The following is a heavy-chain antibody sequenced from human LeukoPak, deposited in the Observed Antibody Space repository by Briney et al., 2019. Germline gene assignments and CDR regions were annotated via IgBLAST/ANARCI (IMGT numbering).Heavy chain of an antibody. CDR1: GGSISSGGYY. CDR3: ARTPYQREYYYDSSGKNLDQYYFDY. Sequence: PSQTLCLTCTVSGGSISSGGYYWSWIRQHPGKGLEWIGYIYYSGSTYYNPSLKGRVTISVDTSKNQFSLKLSSVTAADTAVYYCARTPYQREYYYDSSGKNLDQYYFDYWGQGTLVTVSS. CDR2: IYYSGST. J-gene: IGHJ4*02. D-gene: IGHD3-22*01. V-gene: IGHV4-31*03.